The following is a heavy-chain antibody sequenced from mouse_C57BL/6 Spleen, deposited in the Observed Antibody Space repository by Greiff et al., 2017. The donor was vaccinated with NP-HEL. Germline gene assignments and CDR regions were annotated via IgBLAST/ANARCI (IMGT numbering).Heavy chain of an antibody. CDR3: ARSDAGWYFEV. V-gene: IGHV1-54*01. Sequence: QVQLQQSGAELVRPGTSVKVSCKASGYAFTNYLIEWVKQRPGQGLEWIGVINPGSGGTNYNEKFKGKATLTADKSSSTAYMQLSSLTSEDSAVYFCARSDAGWYFEVWGTGTTVTVSS. J-gene: IGHJ1*03. CDR2: INPGSGGT. CDR1: GYAFTNYL.